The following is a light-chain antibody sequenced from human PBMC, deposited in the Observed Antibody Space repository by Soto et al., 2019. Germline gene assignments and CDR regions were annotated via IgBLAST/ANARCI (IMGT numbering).Light chain of an antibody. Sequence: IVLTQAPATLSLSPGEIATLSFRASQSVSSYLAWYQQKPGQAPRLLIYDASNRATGIPARFSGSGSGTDFTLTISSLEPEDFAVYYCQQRSNWPPSLTFGGGTKVDIK. CDR1: QSVSSY. J-gene: IGKJ4*01. CDR2: DAS. CDR3: QQRSNWPPSLT. V-gene: IGKV3-11*01.